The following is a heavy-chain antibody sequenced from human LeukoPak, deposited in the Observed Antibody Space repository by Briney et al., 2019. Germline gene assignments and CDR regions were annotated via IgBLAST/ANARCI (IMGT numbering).Heavy chain of an antibody. V-gene: IGHV4-59*01. Sequence: SETLSLTCTVSGGSISDYYWTWIRQPPGKGLEWIGYIYDSGSTNYNPSLKSRVSISVDTSKNQFSLKLTSVTAADTAVYYCASAVGDGYNSDYWGQGTLVTVSS. CDR3: ASAVGDGYNSDY. J-gene: IGHJ4*02. D-gene: IGHD5-12*01. CDR1: GGSISDYY. CDR2: IYDSGST.